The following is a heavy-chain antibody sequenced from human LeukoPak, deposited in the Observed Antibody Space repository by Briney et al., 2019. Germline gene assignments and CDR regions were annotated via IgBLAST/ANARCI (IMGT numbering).Heavy chain of an antibody. V-gene: IGHV1-69*13. CDR3: ARDAPYCSGGSCYVDD. Sequence: ASVKVSCKASGGTFISYAISWVRQAPGQGLEWMGGIIPIFGTVNYAQKFQGRVTITADESTSTAYMELSSLRSEDTAVYYCARDAPYCSGGSCYVDDWGQGTLVTVSS. J-gene: IGHJ4*02. CDR1: GGTFISYA. CDR2: IIPIFGTV. D-gene: IGHD2-15*01.